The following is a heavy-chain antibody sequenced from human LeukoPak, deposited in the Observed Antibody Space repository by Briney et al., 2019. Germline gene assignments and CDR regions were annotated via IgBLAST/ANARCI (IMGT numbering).Heavy chain of an antibody. D-gene: IGHD6-19*01. CDR3: ARDRWGQWRATSSGMDV. J-gene: IGHJ6*04. CDR1: GYTFTGYY. CDR2: INPNSGGT. Sequence: GASVKVSCKASGYTFTGYYMHWVRQAPGQGLEWMGWINPNSGGTNYAQKFQGRVTMTRDTSISTAYMELSRLRSDDTAVYYCARDRWGQWRATSSGMDVWGKGTTVTVSS. V-gene: IGHV1-2*02.